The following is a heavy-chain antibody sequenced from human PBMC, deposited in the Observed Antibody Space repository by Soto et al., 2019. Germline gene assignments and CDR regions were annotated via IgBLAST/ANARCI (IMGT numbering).Heavy chain of an antibody. J-gene: IGHJ4*02. D-gene: IGHD3-3*01. CDR2: ISYDGSNK. CDR1: GFTFSSYG. V-gene: IGHV3-30*18. CDR3: AKSEARMTIFGVGDG. Sequence: QVQLVESGGGVVQPGRSLRLSCAASGFTFSSYGMHWVRQAPGKGLEWVAVISYDGSNKYYADSVKGRFTISRDNSKNTLYLQMNSLRAEDTAVYYCAKSEARMTIFGVGDGGGQGTLVTVSS.